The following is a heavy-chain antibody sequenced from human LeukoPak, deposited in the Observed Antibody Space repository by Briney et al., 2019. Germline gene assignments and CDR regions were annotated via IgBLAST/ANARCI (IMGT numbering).Heavy chain of an antibody. J-gene: IGHJ4*02. V-gene: IGHV3-23*01. CDR2: ISGSGGSK. CDR1: GFTFTSYA. CDR3: AKGRLSADIVATTIDY. Sequence: PGGSLRLSCAAPGFTFTSYAMNWVRQAPGKGLEWVSIISGSGGSKNDADSVRGRFSISRDNSKNTLYLQMNSLRAEDTAVYYCAKGRLSADIVATTIDYWGRGTLVTVSS. D-gene: IGHD5-12*01.